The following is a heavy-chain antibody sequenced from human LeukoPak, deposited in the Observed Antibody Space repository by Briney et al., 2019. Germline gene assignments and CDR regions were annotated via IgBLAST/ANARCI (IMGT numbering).Heavy chain of an antibody. J-gene: IGHJ3*02. CDR1: GFTFSSYA. CDR3: ARVRSGEYCETGAFDS. V-gene: IGHV3-30*04. Sequence: PGGSLRLSCAASGFTFSSYAMHRVRQAPGKGLEWGAAISYDGSNKYYADSVKGRFTISRDNSKNTLYLQKNSLRAEDTAVYYCARVRSGEYCETGAFDSGGQATMVTVSS. CDR2: ISYDGSNK. D-gene: IGHD6-19*01.